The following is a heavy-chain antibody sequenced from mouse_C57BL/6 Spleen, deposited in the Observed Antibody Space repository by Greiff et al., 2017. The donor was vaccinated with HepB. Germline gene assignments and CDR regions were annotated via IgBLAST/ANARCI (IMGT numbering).Heavy chain of an antibody. CDR3: ARLGGYDAMDY. J-gene: IGHJ4*01. CDR1: GYTFTSYG. V-gene: IGHV1-81*01. Sequence: VKLVESGAELARPGASVKLSCKASGYTFTSYGISWVKQRTGQGLEWIGEIYPRSGNTYYNEKFKGKATLTADKSSSTAYMELRSLTSEDSAVYFCARLGGYDAMDYWGQGTSVTVSS. CDR2: IYPRSGNT. D-gene: IGHD2-2*01.